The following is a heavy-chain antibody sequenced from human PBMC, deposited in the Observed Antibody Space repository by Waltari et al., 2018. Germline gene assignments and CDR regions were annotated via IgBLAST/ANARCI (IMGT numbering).Heavy chain of an antibody. CDR1: GFPFDDYA. J-gene: IGHJ4*02. CDR3: AKDRAEDSGSYFDY. D-gene: IGHD1-26*01. Sequence: EVQLVESGGVVVQPGGSLRLSWAASGFPFDDYAMHWVRHAPGKGLEWVSLISWDGGSTYYADSVKGRFTISRDNSKNSLYLQMNSLRAEDTALYYCAKDRAEDSGSYFDYWGQGTLVTVSS. CDR2: ISWDGGST. V-gene: IGHV3-43D*03.